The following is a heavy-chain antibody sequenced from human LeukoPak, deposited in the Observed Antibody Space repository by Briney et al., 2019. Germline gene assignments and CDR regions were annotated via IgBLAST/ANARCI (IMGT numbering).Heavy chain of an antibody. Sequence: GGSLRLSCAASGFTVSSNYMSWVRQAPGKGLEWVSSISSSSSYIYYADSVKGRFTISRDNAKNSLYLQMNSLRAEDTAVYYCATGWDHDAFDIWDQGTMVTVSS. CDR1: GFTVSSNY. CDR2: ISSSSSYI. CDR3: ATGWDHDAFDI. J-gene: IGHJ3*02. V-gene: IGHV3-21*01. D-gene: IGHD6-19*01.